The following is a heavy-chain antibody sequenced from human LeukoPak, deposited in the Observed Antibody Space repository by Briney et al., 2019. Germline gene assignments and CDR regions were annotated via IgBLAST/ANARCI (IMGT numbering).Heavy chain of an antibody. CDR3: ARVNSSCSSTSCYYWYFDL. D-gene: IGHD2-2*01. J-gene: IGHJ2*01. V-gene: IGHV1-3*01. Sequence: GASVKVSCKASGYTFTSYAMHWVRQAPGQRLEWIGWINAGNGNTKYSQKFQGRVTITRDTSASTAYMELSSLRSEDTAVYYCARVNSSCSSTSCYYWYFDLWGRGTLVTVSS. CDR1: GYTFTSYA. CDR2: INAGNGNT.